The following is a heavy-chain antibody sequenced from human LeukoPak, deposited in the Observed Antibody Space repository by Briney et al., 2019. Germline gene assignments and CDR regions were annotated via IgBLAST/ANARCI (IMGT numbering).Heavy chain of an antibody. CDR2: ISYDGSNK. V-gene: IGHV3-30*18. J-gene: IGHJ6*03. CDR3: AKSVFDSSGDPYMDV. CDR1: GFTFSSYG. D-gene: IGHD3-22*01. Sequence: PGGSLRLSCAASGFTFSSYGMHWVRQAPGKGLEWVAVISYDGSNKYYADSVKGRFTISRDNSKSTLYLQMNSLRAEDTAVYYCAKSVFDSSGDPYMDVWGKGTTVTISS.